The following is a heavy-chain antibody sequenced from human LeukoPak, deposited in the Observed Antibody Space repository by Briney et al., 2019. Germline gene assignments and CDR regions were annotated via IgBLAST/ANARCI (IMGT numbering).Heavy chain of an antibody. J-gene: IGHJ6*03. CDR2: INRSSDYM. CDR1: GFTFSTYR. CDR3: ARADCGGDCPPYYYYMDV. D-gene: IGHD2-21*01. Sequence: PGGSLRLSCVASGFTFSTYRLNWVRQAPGKGLEWVSSINRSSDYMYYANSVKGRFTISRDNAKNSLYLQMNSLRAEDTAVYYCARADCGGDCPPYYYYMDVWGKGTTVTVAS. V-gene: IGHV3-21*01.